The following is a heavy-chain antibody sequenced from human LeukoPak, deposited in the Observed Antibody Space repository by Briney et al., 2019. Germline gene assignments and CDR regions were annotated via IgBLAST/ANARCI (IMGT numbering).Heavy chain of an antibody. Sequence: SETLSLTCTVSGGSISSYYWSWIRQPAGKGLEWIGRIYTSGSTNYNPSLKSRVTMSVDTSKNQFSLKLSSVTAADTAVYYCARSPTYYYGSSGYYYYFDYWGQGTLVTVSS. CDR2: IYTSGST. CDR1: GGSISSYY. CDR3: ARSPTYYYGSSGYYYYFDY. D-gene: IGHD3-22*01. J-gene: IGHJ4*02. V-gene: IGHV4-4*07.